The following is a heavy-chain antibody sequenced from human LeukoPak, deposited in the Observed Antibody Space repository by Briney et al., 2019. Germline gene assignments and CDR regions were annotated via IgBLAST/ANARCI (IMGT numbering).Heavy chain of an antibody. CDR3: AKDFGWELAPLDH. D-gene: IGHD1-26*01. J-gene: IGHJ4*02. Sequence: GGSLRLSCAASGFTFSRYGMHWVRQAPGKGLEWVSFIRYDGSNKYYVVSVKGRFTISRDNSKNTLYLQMNSLRAEDTAVYYCAKDFGWELAPLDHWGQGTLVTV. CDR2: IRYDGSNK. CDR1: GFTFSRYG. V-gene: IGHV3-30*02.